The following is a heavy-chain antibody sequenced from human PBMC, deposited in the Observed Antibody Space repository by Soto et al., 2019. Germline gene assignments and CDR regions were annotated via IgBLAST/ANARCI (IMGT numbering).Heavy chain of an antibody. CDR3: ARKEDGYNRLFDY. D-gene: IGHD5-12*01. CDR1: GVSINSRGYY. Sequence: PSETLSLTCTVSGVSINSRGYYWGWIRQPPGKGLEWIESMFYSGTTYYNPSLKSRNTIAVDSSKNQFSLSLSSVTAADTAFYYCARKEDGYNRLFDYWGQGIPVTVSS. J-gene: IGHJ4*02. V-gene: IGHV4-39*01. CDR2: MFYSGTT.